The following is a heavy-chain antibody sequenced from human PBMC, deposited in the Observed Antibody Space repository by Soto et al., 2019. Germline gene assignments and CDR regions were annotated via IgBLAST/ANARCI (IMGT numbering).Heavy chain of an antibody. CDR3: AREVPQFALGMDV. CDR2: IIPIFGTA. J-gene: IGHJ6*02. CDR1: GGTFSSYA. D-gene: IGHD3-10*01. Sequence: ASVKVSCKASGGTFSSYAISWVRQAPGQGLEWMGGIIPIFGTANYAQKFQGRVAITADKSTSTAYMELSSLRSEDTAVYYCAREVPQFALGMDVWGQGTTVTVSS. V-gene: IGHV1-69*06.